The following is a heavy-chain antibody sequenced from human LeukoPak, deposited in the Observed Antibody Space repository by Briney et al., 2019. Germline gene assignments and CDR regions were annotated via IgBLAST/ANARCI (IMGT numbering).Heavy chain of an antibody. Sequence: ASVKVSCKASGYTFTGYYMHWVRQAPGQGLEWMGWVNPDSGGTNNAQKFQGRVTMTRDTSISTAYMGLSRLRSDDTAVYYCARTFYDTLDSDAFDFWGQGTMVIVSS. CDR3: ARTFYDTLDSDAFDF. CDR1: GYTFTGYY. CDR2: VNPDSGGT. V-gene: IGHV1-2*02. J-gene: IGHJ3*01. D-gene: IGHD2/OR15-2a*01.